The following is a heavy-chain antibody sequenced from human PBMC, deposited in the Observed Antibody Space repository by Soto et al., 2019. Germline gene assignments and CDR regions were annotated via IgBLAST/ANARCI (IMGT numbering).Heavy chain of an antibody. V-gene: IGHV4-61*01. CDR1: GGSVSSGSYY. CDR2: IYYSGST. Sequence: PSETLSLTCTVSGGSVSSGSYYWSWIRQPPGKGLEWIGYIYYSGSTNYNPSLKSRVTIPVDTSKNQFSLKLSSVTAADTAVYYCARVASLGYYDSSGFDYWGQGTLVTVSS. D-gene: IGHD3-22*01. CDR3: ARVASLGYYDSSGFDY. J-gene: IGHJ4*02.